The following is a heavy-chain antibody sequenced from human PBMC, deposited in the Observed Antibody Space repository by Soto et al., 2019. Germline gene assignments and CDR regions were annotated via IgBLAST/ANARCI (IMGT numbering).Heavy chain of an antibody. D-gene: IGHD3-22*01. Sequence: GGSLRLSCAASGFTFSSYGMHWVRQAPGKGLEWVVVISYDGSNKYYADSVKGRFTISRDNSKNTLYLQMNSLRAEDTAVYYCAKDLGLTMIVVVREHAFDIWGQGTMVTVPS. J-gene: IGHJ3*02. CDR3: AKDLGLTMIVVVREHAFDI. CDR1: GFTFSSYG. CDR2: ISYDGSNK. V-gene: IGHV3-30*18.